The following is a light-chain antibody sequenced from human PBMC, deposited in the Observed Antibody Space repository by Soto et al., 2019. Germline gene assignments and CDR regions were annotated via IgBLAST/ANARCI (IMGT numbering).Light chain of an antibody. CDR1: QSISSW. CDR2: KAS. V-gene: IGKV1-5*03. J-gene: IGKJ1*01. Sequence: DIQMTQSPSTLSASVGDRVTITCRARQSISSWLAWYQQKPGKAPKLLIYKASSLESGVPSRFSGSGSGTRFTPTIRSLQPDDFATYYCQQFNNYPWTFGPGTRMEIK. CDR3: QQFNNYPWT.